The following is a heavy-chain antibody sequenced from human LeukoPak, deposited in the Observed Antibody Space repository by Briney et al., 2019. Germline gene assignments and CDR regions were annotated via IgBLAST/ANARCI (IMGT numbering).Heavy chain of an antibody. CDR1: GYSISSGYY. D-gene: IGHD6-13*01. CDR2: IYHSGST. CDR3: AREGSSWYYAFDI. J-gene: IGHJ3*02. Sequence: SETLSLTCAVSGYSISSGYYWGWIRQPPRKGVEWIGSIYHSGSTYYNPSLKSRVTISVDTSKNQFSLKLSSVTAADTAVYYCAREGSSWYYAFDIWGQGTMVTVSS. V-gene: IGHV4-38-2*02.